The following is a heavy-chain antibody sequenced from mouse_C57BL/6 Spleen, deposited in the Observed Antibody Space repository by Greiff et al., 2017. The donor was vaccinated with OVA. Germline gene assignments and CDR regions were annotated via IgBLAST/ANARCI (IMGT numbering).Heavy chain of an antibody. J-gene: IGHJ2*01. CDR2: INYDGSST. V-gene: IGHV5-16*01. Sequence: EVMLVESEGGLVQPGSSMKLSCTASGFTFSDYYMAWVRQVPEKGLEWVANINYDGSSTYYLDSLKSRFIISRDNAKNILYLQMSSLKSEDTATYYCARDAHHFDYWGQGTTLTVS. CDR3: ARDAHHFDY. CDR1: GFTFSDYY.